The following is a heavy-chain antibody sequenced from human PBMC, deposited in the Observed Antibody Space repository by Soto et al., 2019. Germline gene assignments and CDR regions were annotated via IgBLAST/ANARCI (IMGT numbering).Heavy chain of an antibody. V-gene: IGHV3-33*01. CDR3: ARDQVRGTTVTFPFSYGMDV. CDR2: IWYDGSNK. Sequence: GGSLRLSCAASGFTFSSYGMHWVRQAPGKGLEWVAVIWYDGSNKYYADSVKGRFSISRDNSKNTLYLQMNSLRAEDTAVYYCARDQVRGTTVTFPFSYGMDVWGQGTTVTVSS. D-gene: IGHD4-17*01. CDR1: GFTFSSYG. J-gene: IGHJ6*02.